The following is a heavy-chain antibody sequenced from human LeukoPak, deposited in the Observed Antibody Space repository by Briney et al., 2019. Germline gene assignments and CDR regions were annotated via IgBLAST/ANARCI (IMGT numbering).Heavy chain of an antibody. J-gene: IGHJ4*02. Sequence: GGSLRLSCAASGFTFSDHYIDWVRQAAGKGLEWVGRIRNKANSYNTEYAASVKGRFIISRDDSNNSLYLRMTSLKTEDTAVYYCARVGIVGATGYFDNWGQGTLVTVSS. CDR1: GFTFSDHY. V-gene: IGHV3-72*01. CDR2: IRNKANSYNT. CDR3: ARVGIVGATGYFDN. D-gene: IGHD1-26*01.